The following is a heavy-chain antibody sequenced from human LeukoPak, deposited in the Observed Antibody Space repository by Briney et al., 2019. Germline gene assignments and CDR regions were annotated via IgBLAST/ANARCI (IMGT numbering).Heavy chain of an antibody. D-gene: IGHD3-3*01. J-gene: IGHJ6*02. CDR1: GGTFISYA. CDR3: ARDRTTIFGVVIISGGMDV. Sequence: GASVKVSCKASGGTFISYAISWARQAPGQGLEWMGGIIPIFGTANYAQKFQGRVTITADESTSTAYMELSSLRSEDTAVYYCARDRTTIFGVVIISGGMDVWGQGTTVTVSS. CDR2: IIPIFGTA. V-gene: IGHV1-69*13.